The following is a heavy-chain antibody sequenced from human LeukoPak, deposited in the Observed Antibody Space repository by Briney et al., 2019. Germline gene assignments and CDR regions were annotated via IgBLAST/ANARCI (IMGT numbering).Heavy chain of an antibody. CDR3: AKDGIGVTNMNGIWTFDY. D-gene: IGHD6-19*01. V-gene: IGHV3-30*18. CDR2: IANDGSKK. CDR1: GFTFSVYG. J-gene: IGHJ4*02. Sequence: GGSLRLSCAASGFTFSVYGMHWARQAPGKGLEWVAVIANDGSKKVYADSVKGRLTISRDNSENTLYLQINSLRAEDTAVYYCAKDGIGVTNMNGIWTFDYWGQGTPVTVSS.